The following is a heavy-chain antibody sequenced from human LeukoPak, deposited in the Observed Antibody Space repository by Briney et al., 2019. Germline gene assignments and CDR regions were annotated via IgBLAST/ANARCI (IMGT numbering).Heavy chain of an antibody. J-gene: IGHJ5*02. CDR1: GGSISSGGYY. V-gene: IGHV4-31*03. D-gene: IGHD6-19*01. Sequence: PSETLSLTCTVSGGSISSGGYYWSWIRQHPGKGLEWIGYIYYSGSTYYNPSLKSRVTIPVDTSKNQFSLILTSVTAADTAVYYCARATPGFSSAWFSNWFDPWGQGALVTVSS. CDR3: ARATPGFSSAWFSNWFDP. CDR2: IYYSGST.